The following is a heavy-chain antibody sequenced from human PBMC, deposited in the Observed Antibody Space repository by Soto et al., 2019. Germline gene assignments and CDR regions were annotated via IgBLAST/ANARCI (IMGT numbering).Heavy chain of an antibody. CDR1: GFTFNNYG. CDR2: IWYDGSYK. J-gene: IGHJ4*02. V-gene: IGHV3-33*01. Sequence: QVQLVESGGGVVQPGRSLRLSCAASGFTFNNYGMHWVRQAPGKGLEWVAVIWYDGSYKYNADSVKGRLTISRDTSKNTLYLHMNSLRGEATAVYHCPRRNWHYGYFDYWGQGTLVTVSS. CDR3: PRRNWHYGYFDY. D-gene: IGHD1-7*01.